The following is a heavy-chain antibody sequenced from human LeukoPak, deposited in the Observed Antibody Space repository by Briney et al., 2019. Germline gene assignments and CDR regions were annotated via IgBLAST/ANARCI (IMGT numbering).Heavy chain of an antibody. CDR2: IKQDGSEK. J-gene: IGHJ6*03. CDR1: GFTFSSYW. V-gene: IGHV3-7*01. D-gene: IGHD6-19*01. Sequence: GGSLRLSCAASGFTFSSYWMSWVRQAPGKGLEWVANIKQDGSEKYYVDSVKGRFTISRDNAKNSLYLKMSSLRAEDTAVYYCARDPRESIAVAGTYMDVWGKGTTVTVSS. CDR3: ARDPRESIAVAGTYMDV.